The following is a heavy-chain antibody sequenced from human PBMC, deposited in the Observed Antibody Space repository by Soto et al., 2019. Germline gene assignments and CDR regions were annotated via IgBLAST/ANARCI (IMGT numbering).Heavy chain of an antibody. CDR1: GYSFKDHY. V-gene: IGHV1-46*02. CDR2: INPSGEHT. J-gene: IGHJ4*02. Sequence: ASVKVSCKASGYSFKDHYMHWVRQAPGRGLEWVGIINPSGEHTNYAQQFRGRVAMTRDTSTSTAYMELRSLRFEDTAVYFCARISCKGGSCYFDFDHWGQGTLVTVSS. D-gene: IGHD2-15*01. CDR3: ARISCKGGSCYFDFDH.